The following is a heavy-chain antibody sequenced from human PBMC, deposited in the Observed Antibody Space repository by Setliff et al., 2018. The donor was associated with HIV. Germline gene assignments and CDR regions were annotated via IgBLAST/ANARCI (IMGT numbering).Heavy chain of an antibody. CDR3: ASSTPYDYYFYLDV. V-gene: IGHV1-69*13. CDR1: GGTFTSYA. CDR2: IIPIFGTA. J-gene: IGHJ6*03. Sequence: SVKVSCKASGGTFTSYAISWVRQAPGQGLEWMGGIIPIFGTANYAQKFQGRVTITADESTSTAYMELSSLRSEDTAVYYCASSTPYDYYFYLDVWGKGTTVTVSS.